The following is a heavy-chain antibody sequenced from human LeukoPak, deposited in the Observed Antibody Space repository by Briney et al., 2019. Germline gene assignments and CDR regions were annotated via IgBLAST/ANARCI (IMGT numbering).Heavy chain of an antibody. Sequence: PGGSLRLSCAASGFTFSSYSMNWVRQAPGKGLEWVSSISSSSSYIYYADSVKGRFTISRDNAKNSLYLQMNSLRAEDTAVYYCAREVSDFWSGYYSRGGAPAPPGYYFDYWGQGTLVTVSS. D-gene: IGHD3-3*01. CDR3: AREVSDFWSGYYSRGGAPAPPGYYFDY. CDR2: ISSSSSYI. V-gene: IGHV3-21*01. CDR1: GFTFSSYS. J-gene: IGHJ4*02.